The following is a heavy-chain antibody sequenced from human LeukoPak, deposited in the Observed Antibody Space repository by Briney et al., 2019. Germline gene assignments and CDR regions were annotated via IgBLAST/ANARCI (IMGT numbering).Heavy chain of an antibody. CDR2: IYYSGST. J-gene: IGHJ3*02. D-gene: IGHD3-16*01. CDR1: GGSISSSSYY. V-gene: IGHV4-39*01. CDR3: ARRTLSGVISLGAFDI. Sequence: SETLSLTCTVSGGSISSSSYYWGWIRQPPGKGLERIGSIYYSGSTYYNPSLKSRVTISVDTSKNQFSLKLSSVTAADTAVYYCARRTLSGVISLGAFDIWGQGTMVTVSS.